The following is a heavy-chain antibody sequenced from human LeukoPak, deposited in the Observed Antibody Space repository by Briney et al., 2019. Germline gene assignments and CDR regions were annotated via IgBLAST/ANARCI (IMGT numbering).Heavy chain of an antibody. D-gene: IGHD3-9*01. J-gene: IGHJ4*02. CDR1: GGSYSGYY. CDR2: INHSGST. V-gene: IGHV4-34*01. CDR3: ARSGVLRYFDWLLFDY. Sequence: PSETLSLTCAVYGGSYSGYYWSWIRQPPGKGLEWIGEINHSGSTNYNPSLKSRVTISVDTSKNQFSLKLSSVTAADTAVYYCARSGVLRYFDWLLFDYWGQGTLVTVSS.